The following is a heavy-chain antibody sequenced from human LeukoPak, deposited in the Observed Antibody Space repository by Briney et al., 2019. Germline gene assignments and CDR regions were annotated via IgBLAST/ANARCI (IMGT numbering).Heavy chain of an antibody. CDR3: AGDSTVSTPYDYYYYMDV. Sequence: SETLSLTCTVSDGSITNYDWSWIRQPAGKRPEWIGRIYASGITNYNPSLKSRVTISLDTSQNQFSLRLSSVTAADTAIYYCAGDSTVSTPYDYYYYMDVWGKGTTVTVSS. J-gene: IGHJ6*03. D-gene: IGHD4-11*01. V-gene: IGHV4-4*07. CDR1: DGSITNYD. CDR2: IYASGIT.